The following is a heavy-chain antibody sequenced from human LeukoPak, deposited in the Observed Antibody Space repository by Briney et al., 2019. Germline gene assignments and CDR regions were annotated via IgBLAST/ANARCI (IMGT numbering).Heavy chain of an antibody. D-gene: IGHD1-7*01. J-gene: IGHJ4*02. CDR1: GGSISSSY. CDR2: IYTSGSA. V-gene: IGHV4-4*07. Sequence: PSETLSLTCTVSGGSISSSYWSWIRQPAGKGLEWIGRIYTSGSANYNPSLKSRITMSVDTSKNQFSLKLSSVTAADTAVYYCAREQALNWNYDVFDYWGQGTLVTVSS. CDR3: AREQALNWNYDVFDY.